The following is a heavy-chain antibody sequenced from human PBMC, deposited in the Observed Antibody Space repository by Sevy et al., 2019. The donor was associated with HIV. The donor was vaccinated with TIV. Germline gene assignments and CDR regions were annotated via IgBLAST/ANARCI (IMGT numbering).Heavy chain of an antibody. V-gene: IGHV3-48*02. D-gene: IGHD3-10*01. Sequence: GGSLRLSCAASGFTFSSYSMNWVRQAPGKGLEWVSYISSSSSTIYYADSVKGRFTISRDNAKNSLYLQMSSLRDEDTAVYYCARDPRGVYADPYYYYGMDVWGQGTTVTVSS. J-gene: IGHJ6*02. CDR1: GFTFSSYS. CDR2: ISSSSSTI. CDR3: ARDPRGVYADPYYYYGMDV.